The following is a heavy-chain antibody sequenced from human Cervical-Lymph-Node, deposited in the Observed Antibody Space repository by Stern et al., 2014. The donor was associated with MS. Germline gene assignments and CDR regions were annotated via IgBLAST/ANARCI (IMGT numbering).Heavy chain of an antibody. D-gene: IGHD6-13*01. J-gene: IGHJ5*02. CDR2: IFPVFGTP. Sequence: VKLVEYGAEGTKPGSSAKVSCKASGGTFSKIPSSWVRQAPRQGLEWKGGIFPVFGTPTYSQEFRGRVTITADVSTSPVYMELSSLRSDDTAVYYCALSSETSDRWYSLGYDLWGQGTLVTVSS. V-gene: IGHV1-69*01. CDR3: ALSSETSDRWYSLGYDL. CDR1: GGTFSKIP.